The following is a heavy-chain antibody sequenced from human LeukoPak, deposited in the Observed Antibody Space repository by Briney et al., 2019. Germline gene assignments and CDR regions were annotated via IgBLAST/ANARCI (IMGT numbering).Heavy chain of an antibody. D-gene: IGHD3-10*01. CDR2: ISESGGSI. J-gene: IGHJ3*01. Sequence: GGSLRLSCAASGFTSSTYEMNWVRQAPGKGLEWISYISESGGSIYADSVKGRFTISRDNAKNSLYLQMNSLRAEETAMYYCARMYYFGSGSLGEAFDVWGQGTLVTVSS. V-gene: IGHV3-48*03. CDR3: ARMYYFGSGSLGEAFDV. CDR1: GFTSSTYE.